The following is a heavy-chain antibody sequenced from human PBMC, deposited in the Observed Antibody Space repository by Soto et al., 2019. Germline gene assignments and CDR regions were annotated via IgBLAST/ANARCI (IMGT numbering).Heavy chain of an antibody. J-gene: IGHJ4*02. CDR3: ASLYRGIDY. V-gene: IGHV4-59*08. Sequence: SETLSLTCTVSGGSISSYYWSWIRQPPGKGLEWIGYIYYSGSTNYNPSLKSRVTISVDTSKNQFSLKLSSVTAADTAVYYCASLYRGIDYWGQGTLVTVSS. CDR2: IYYSGST. CDR1: GGSISSYY. D-gene: IGHD3-10*01.